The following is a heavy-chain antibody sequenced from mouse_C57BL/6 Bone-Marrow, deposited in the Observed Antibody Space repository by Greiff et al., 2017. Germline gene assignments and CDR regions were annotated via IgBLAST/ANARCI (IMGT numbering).Heavy chain of an antibody. D-gene: IGHD1-1*01. Sequence: QVQLQQSGPELVKPGASVKISCKASGYAFSSSWMNWVKQRPGKGLEWIGRIYPGDGDTNYNGKFKGKATLTADKSSSTAYMQLSSLTSEDSAVYFCARYPYYYGSSYLYFDYWGRGTTLTVTS. CDR1: GYAFSSSW. V-gene: IGHV1-82*01. CDR3: ARYPYYYGSSYLYFDY. J-gene: IGHJ2*01. CDR2: IYPGDGDT.